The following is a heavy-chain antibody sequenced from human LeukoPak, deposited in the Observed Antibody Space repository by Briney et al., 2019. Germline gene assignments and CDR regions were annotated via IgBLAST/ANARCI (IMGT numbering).Heavy chain of an antibody. D-gene: IGHD1-26*01. J-gene: IGHJ4*02. Sequence: GGSLRLSCEASGFTLSSYSMNWVRQAPGKGLEWVSYISGSSSTIYYTDSVKGRFTISRDNAKNSLYLQMNSLRAEDTAVYYCATSQGGSGRYPFDYWGQGTLVTVSS. CDR1: GFTLSSYS. CDR3: ATSQGGSGRYPFDY. CDR2: ISGSSSTI. V-gene: IGHV3-48*04.